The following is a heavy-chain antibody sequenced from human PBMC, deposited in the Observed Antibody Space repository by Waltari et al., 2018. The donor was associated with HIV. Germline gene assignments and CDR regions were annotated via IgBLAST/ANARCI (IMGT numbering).Heavy chain of an antibody. CDR1: GFTFSSYW. CDR3: ARVRYDSSGYFPNY. CDR2: IKQDGSEK. D-gene: IGHD3-22*01. J-gene: IGHJ4*02. Sequence: EVQLVESGGGLVQPGGSLRLSCAASGFTFSSYWMSWVRQAPGKGLEWVANIKQDGSEKYYVDSVKGRFTISRDNAKNSLYLQMNSLRAEDTAVYYCARVRYDSSGYFPNYWGQGTLVTVSS. V-gene: IGHV3-7*01.